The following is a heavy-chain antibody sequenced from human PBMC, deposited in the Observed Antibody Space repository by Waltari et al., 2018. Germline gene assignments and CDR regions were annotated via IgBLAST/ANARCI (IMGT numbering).Heavy chain of an antibody. V-gene: IGHV1-69*12. J-gene: IGHJ3*02. CDR1: GGTYSSYG. D-gene: IGHD3-10*01. Sequence: QVQLVQSGAEVKKPGSSMKVSCKASGGTYSSYGINWVRQAPGQGLEWMGGIIPIFRTSNYAQKFQGRVTLIADDSTSTAYMELSSLTSEDTAVYYCAKTGTGDAFDIWGQGTMVTVSS. CDR2: IIPIFRTS. CDR3: AKTGTGDAFDI.